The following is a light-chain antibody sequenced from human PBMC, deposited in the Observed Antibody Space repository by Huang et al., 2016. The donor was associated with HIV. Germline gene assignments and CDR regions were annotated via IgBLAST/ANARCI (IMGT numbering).Light chain of an antibody. Sequence: EIVLTQSPATLSVSPGERVTLSCRASQSVSINLAWYQQRPGQAPRRLIFAASTRATGVPARFSGSGSGTEFTLTISSLQSEDFAVYYCQQYDNGPPAFGGGAKVET. CDR1: QSVSIN. J-gene: IGKJ4*01. V-gene: IGKV3-15*01. CDR2: AAS. CDR3: QQYDNGPPA.